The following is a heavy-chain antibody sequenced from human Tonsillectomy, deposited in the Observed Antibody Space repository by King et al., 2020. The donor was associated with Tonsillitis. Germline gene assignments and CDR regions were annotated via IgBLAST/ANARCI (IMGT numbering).Heavy chain of an antibody. J-gene: IGHJ3*02. Sequence: QVQLVESGGGLVKPGGSLRLSCAASGFTFSDYYMSWIRQAPGKGLEWVSYISSSGSTIYYADSVKGRFTIARDNAKNSLYLQMNSLRAEDTAVYYCARERITMIVVVNDAFDIWGQGTMVTVSS. CDR2: ISSSGSTI. V-gene: IGHV3-11*01. CDR1: GFTFSDYY. CDR3: ARERITMIVVVNDAFDI. D-gene: IGHD3-22*01.